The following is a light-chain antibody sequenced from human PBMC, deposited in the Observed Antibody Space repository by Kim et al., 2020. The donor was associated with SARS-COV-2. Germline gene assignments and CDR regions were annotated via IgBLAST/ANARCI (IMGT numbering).Light chain of an antibody. CDR2: KDN. V-gene: IGLV3-27*01. Sequence: SLSPGQTASITCSGDILAKKYARWFQQKPGQAPVLVIYKDNERPSGIPERFSGSGSGTTVTLTISGAQIEDEADYYCYSAADNNRVFGGGTKLTVL. CDR3: YSAADNNRV. CDR1: ILAKKY. J-gene: IGLJ3*02.